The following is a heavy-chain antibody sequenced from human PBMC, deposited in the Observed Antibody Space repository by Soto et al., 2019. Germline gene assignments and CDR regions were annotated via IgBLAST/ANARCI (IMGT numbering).Heavy chain of an antibody. Sequence: SETLSLTCTVSSGYISSYYWSWIRQPPGKGLEWIGYIYYSGITDYNPSLKSRVTISVDTSKSQFSLKLSSVTAADTAVYYCARGGGVYYFDYWGQGTLVTVSS. CDR1: SGYISSYY. CDR2: IYYSGIT. J-gene: IGHJ4*02. CDR3: ARGGGVYYFDY. D-gene: IGHD2-8*02. V-gene: IGHV4-59*01.